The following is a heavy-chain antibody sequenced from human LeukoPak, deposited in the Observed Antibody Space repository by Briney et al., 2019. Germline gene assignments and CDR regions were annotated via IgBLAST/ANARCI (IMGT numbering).Heavy chain of an antibody. V-gene: IGHV1-18*01. CDR3: ARDYDSSGYASY. D-gene: IGHD3-22*01. Sequence: ASVRLSCTASGYTFTSYGISWVRQAPGQGLEWMGWISAYNGNTNYAQKLQGRVTMTTDTSTSTAYMEVRSLRSDDTAMYYCARDYDSSGYASYWGQGTLVTVSS. CDR2: ISAYNGNT. CDR1: GYTFTSYG. J-gene: IGHJ4*02.